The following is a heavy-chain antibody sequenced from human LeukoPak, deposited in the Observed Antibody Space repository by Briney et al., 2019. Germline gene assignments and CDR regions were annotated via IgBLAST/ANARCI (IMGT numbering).Heavy chain of an antibody. CDR1: EFTFSSYP. D-gene: IGHD6-6*01. CDR3: AKAAQVAGRPNLGGHFDY. J-gene: IGHJ4*02. Sequence: PGGSLRLSCAASEFTFSSYPMSWVRQAPGKGLEWVSAISGSGGRTYYAESVKGRFTISRDNNENTLYLQMNSLRAEDTAVYYCAKAAQVAGRPNLGGHFDYWGQGTLVTVSS. CDR2: ISGSGGRT. V-gene: IGHV3-23*01.